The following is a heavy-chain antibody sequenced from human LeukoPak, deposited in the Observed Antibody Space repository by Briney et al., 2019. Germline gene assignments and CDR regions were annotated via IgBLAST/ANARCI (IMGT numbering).Heavy chain of an antibody. J-gene: IGHJ4*02. V-gene: IGHV5-51*01. Sequence: GESLKISCKGSGYSSTNYWIGWVRQMPGKGLEWMGIIYPGDSETRYSPSFQGLVTISADKSISTAYLQWSSLKASDTAMYFCARNSVGSSGWNWGQGTQVTVFS. D-gene: IGHD6-19*01. CDR2: IYPGDSET. CDR3: ARNSVGSSGWN. CDR1: GYSSTNYW.